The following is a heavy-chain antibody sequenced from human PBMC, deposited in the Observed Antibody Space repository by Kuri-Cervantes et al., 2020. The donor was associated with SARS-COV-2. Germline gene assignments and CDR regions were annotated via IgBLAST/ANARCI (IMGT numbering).Heavy chain of an antibody. D-gene: IGHD3-10*01. CDR3: AKVMGYGYGKLGFDY. CDR1: GFTFSSYA. CDR2: ISGSGGST. V-gene: IGHV3-23*01. Sequence: GGSLRLSCAASGFTFSSYAMSWVRQAPGKGLEWVSAISGSGGSTYYADSVKGRFTISRDNSKNMLYLQMNSLRAEDTAVYYCAKVMGYGYGKLGFDYWGQGTLVTVSS. J-gene: IGHJ4*02.